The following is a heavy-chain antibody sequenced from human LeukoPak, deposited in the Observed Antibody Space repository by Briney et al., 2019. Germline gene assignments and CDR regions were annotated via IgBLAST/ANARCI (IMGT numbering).Heavy chain of an antibody. V-gene: IGHV1-69*04. CDR1: GGTFSSYA. J-gene: IGHJ5*02. CDR2: IIPIFGIA. D-gene: IGHD6-13*01. CDR3: ARRAADDDNWFDP. Sequence: ASVKVSCKASGGTFSSYAISWVRQAPGQGLEWMGRIIPIFGIANYAQKFQGRVTITADKSTSTAYMELSSLRSEDTAVYYCARRAADDDNWFDPWGQGTLVTVSS.